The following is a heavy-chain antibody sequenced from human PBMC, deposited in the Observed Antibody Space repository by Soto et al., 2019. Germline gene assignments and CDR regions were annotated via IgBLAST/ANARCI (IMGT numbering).Heavy chain of an antibody. J-gene: IGHJ5*02. CDR3: ARNGFAGDYVGWFDP. D-gene: IGHD4-17*01. CDR2: INHSGST. Sequence: PSETLSLTCAVYGGSFSGDYWSWIRQPPGKGLEWIGEINHSGSTNYNPSLKSRVTISVDTSKNQFSLKLSSVTAADTAVYYCARNGFAGDYVGWFDPWGQGTLVTVSS. CDR1: GGSFSGDY. V-gene: IGHV4-34*01.